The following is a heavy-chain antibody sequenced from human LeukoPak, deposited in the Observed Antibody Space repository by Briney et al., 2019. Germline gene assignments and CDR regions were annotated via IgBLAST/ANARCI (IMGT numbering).Heavy chain of an antibody. Sequence: PSETLSLTCTVSGGSISSYYWSWIRQPPGKGLEWIGYIYYSGSTYYNPSLKSRVTISVDTSKNQFSLKLSSVTAADTAVYYCARVTHSPYYYYYMDVWGKGTTVTVSS. D-gene: IGHD2-21*02. J-gene: IGHJ6*03. CDR3: ARVTHSPYYYYYMDV. CDR1: GGSISSYY. V-gene: IGHV4-59*08. CDR2: IYYSGST.